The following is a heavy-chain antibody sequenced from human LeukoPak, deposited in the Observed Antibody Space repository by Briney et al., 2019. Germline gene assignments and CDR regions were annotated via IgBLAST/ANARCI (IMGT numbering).Heavy chain of an antibody. CDR1: GFTFSSYE. V-gene: IGHV3-21*01. J-gene: IGHJ4*02. CDR2: ISSSSSYI. D-gene: IGHD3-16*01. Sequence: PGGSLRLSCAASGFTFSSYEMNWVRQAPGKGLEWVSSISSSSSYIYYADSVKGRFTISRDNAKNSLYLQMNSLRAEDTAVYYCARVGRISNDYWGQGTLVTVSS. CDR3: ARVGRISNDY.